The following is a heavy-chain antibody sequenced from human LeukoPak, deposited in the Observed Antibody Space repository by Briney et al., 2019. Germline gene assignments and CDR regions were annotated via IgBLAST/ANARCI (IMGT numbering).Heavy chain of an antibody. CDR2: LSYDGSNN. CDR3: ARDLEGSSWYFDY. D-gene: IGHD6-13*01. Sequence: GGSLRLSCAASGFTFSSYSMNWVRQAPGKGLEWVALLSYDGSNNYYADSVKGRFTVSRDISNNTVYLVMNSLRPEDTAVYYCARDLEGSSWYFDYWGQGTLVTVSS. CDR1: GFTFSSYS. V-gene: IGHV3-30*03. J-gene: IGHJ4*02.